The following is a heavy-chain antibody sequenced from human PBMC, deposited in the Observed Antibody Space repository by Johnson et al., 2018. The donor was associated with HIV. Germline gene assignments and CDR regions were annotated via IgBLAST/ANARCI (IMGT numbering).Heavy chain of an antibody. V-gene: IGHV3-30*02. J-gene: IGHJ3*01. CDR3: AKETRDSRSAFDV. CDR2: IQFDGSHK. Sequence: QVQLLESGGGVVQPGGSLRLTCKASGFSFSNYAIHWVRQAPGKGLEWVTFIQFDGSHKYSADFVKGRFTISRDTSKKSVFLQMNNLRPEDTAVYYCAKETRDSRSAFDVWGQGTLVTVSS. D-gene: IGHD4-11*01. CDR1: GFSFSNYA.